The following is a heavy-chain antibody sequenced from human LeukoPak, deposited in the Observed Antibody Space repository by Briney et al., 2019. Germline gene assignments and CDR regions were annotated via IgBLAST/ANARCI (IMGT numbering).Heavy chain of an antibody. CDR1: GDSISSSTYY. CDR3: AKHKNSGVATSYYFDY. D-gene: IGHD5-12*01. V-gene: IGHV4-39*01. J-gene: IGHJ4*02. Sequence: SATLSLTCVASGDSISSSTYYWGWIRQPPGKGLEWIGSIYYTGSTYYHPSLKSRVTISVDTSKNQLSLTLTSVTAADTAVYYCAKHKNSGVATSYYFDYWGQGTLVTVSS. CDR2: IYYTGST.